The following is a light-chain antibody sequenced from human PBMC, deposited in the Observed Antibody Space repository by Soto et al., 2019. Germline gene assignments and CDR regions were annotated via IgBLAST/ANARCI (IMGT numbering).Light chain of an antibody. J-gene: IGKJ2*01. CDR2: GAS. V-gene: IGKV3-15*01. CDR1: QSVNSN. CDR3: QQYNNRPPDT. Sequence: EIVMTQSPATLSVSLGDRATLSCRASQSVNSNLAWYQQKPGQAPRLLIYGASTRAAGIPARFSGSGSGTEFSLTISSLQSEDFAVYYCQQYNNRPPDTFGQGNKLEIK.